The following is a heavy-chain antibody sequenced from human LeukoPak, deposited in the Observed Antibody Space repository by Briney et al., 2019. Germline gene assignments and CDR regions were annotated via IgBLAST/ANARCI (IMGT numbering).Heavy chain of an antibody. Sequence: SQTLSLTCAISGDSVFSDSVAWNWIRQSPSRGLEWLGRTYYRSKWYNDYAVSVKSRITINPDTSKNQFSLQLNSVTPEDTAVYYCARDEGYSSGWPDAFDIWGQGTMVTVSS. CDR2: TYYRSKWYN. CDR3: ARDEGYSSGWPDAFDI. D-gene: IGHD6-19*01. V-gene: IGHV6-1*01. J-gene: IGHJ3*02. CDR1: GDSVFSDSVA.